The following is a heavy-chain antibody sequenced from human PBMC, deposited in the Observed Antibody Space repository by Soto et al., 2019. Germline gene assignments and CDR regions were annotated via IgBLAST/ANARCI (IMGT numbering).Heavy chain of an antibody. D-gene: IGHD1-26*01. CDR1: GGTFSSYA. J-gene: IGHJ3*02. V-gene: IGHV1-69*13. CDR3: AAGVEGRLRSYYRLNAFDI. Sequence: SVKVSCKASGGTFSSYAISWVRQAPGQGLEWMGGIIPIFGTANYAQKFQGRVTITADESTSTAYMELSSLRSEDTAVYYCAAGVEGRLRSYYRLNAFDIWGQGTMVTVSS. CDR2: IIPIFGTA.